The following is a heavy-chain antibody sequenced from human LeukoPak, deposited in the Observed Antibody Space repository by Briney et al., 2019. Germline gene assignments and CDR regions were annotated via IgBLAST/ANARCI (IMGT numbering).Heavy chain of an antibody. D-gene: IGHD3-10*01. CDR1: GYTFTRYY. V-gene: IGHV1-46*01. CDR2: INPSGGST. CDR3: ATSFRAVNWFDP. J-gene: IGHJ5*02. Sequence: ASVKVSCKASGYTFTRYYMNWVRQAPGQGLEWMGIINPSGGSTNYAQKFQGRVTMTRDTSTRTIYMEVSSLRSEDTAVYYCATSFRAVNWFDPWGQGTLVTVSS.